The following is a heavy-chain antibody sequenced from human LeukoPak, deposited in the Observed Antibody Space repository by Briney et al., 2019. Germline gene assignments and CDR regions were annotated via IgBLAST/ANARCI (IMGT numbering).Heavy chain of an antibody. D-gene: IGHD3-16*02. CDR2: IYHSGIT. CDR3: ARGRGHYDYVWGSYRLNWFDP. Sequence: PSETLSLTCSVSGYSIRSGFYWGWIRQSPGKGLEWIANIYHSGITYYTPSLKSRVTISVDTSKNQFSLKLSSVTAADTAVYYCARGRGHYDYVWGSYRLNWFDPWGQGTLVTVSS. J-gene: IGHJ5*02. V-gene: IGHV4-38-2*02. CDR1: GYSIRSGFY.